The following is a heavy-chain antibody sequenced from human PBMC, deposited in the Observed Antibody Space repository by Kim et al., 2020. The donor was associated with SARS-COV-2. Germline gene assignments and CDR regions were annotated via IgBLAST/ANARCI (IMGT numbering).Heavy chain of an antibody. Sequence: SETLSLTCTVSGYSISSGYYWGWIRQPPGKGLEWIGSIYHSGSTYYNPSLKSRVTISVDTSKNQFSLKLSSVTAADTAVYYCARVSVQGPSGYYKPEHWYFDLWGRGTLVTVSS. J-gene: IGHJ2*01. CDR1: GYSISSGYY. CDR2: IYHSGST. V-gene: IGHV4-38-2*02. CDR3: ARVSVQGPSGYYKPEHWYFDL. D-gene: IGHD3-3*01.